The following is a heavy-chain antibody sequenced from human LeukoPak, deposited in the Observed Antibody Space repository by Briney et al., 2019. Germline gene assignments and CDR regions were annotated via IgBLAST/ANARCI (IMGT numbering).Heavy chain of an antibody. CDR1: GGSITGYY. D-gene: IGHD3-9*01. Sequence: SSETLSLTCAVYGGSITGYYWSWIRQTPGRGLEWVGEIHYTGATSYNPSLKSRATISTDTSKNQFSLRLSSVAAADTAVYYCARGNILTGYCFDFWGQGALVTVSS. J-gene: IGHJ4*02. CDR2: IHYTGAT. CDR3: ARGNILTGYCFDF. V-gene: IGHV4-34*01.